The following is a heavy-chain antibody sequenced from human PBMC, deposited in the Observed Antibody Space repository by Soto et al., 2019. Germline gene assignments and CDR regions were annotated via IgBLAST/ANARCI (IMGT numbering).Heavy chain of an antibody. Sequence: GGSLRLSCAVSGFPVSNNYRSWVRQAPGKGLEGVSVIYSGGYTAYGDSVKGRFTISRDNSKNTLYLQMNSLRAEDTAVYYCARDTGSSSGRGWFDPWGQGTLVTVSS. CDR3: ARDTGSSSGRGWFDP. J-gene: IGHJ5*02. V-gene: IGHV3-53*01. D-gene: IGHD6-13*01. CDR2: IYSGGYT. CDR1: GFPVSNNY.